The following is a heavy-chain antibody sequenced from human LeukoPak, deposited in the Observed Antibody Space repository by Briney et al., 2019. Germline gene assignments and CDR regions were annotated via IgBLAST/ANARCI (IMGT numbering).Heavy chain of an antibody. V-gene: IGHV3-23*01. CDR2: IGTSGDRT. CDR3: ARDRPYCDY. J-gene: IGHJ4*02. Sequence: GGSLRLSCSASGSTFSSSAMSWVRQAPGKGLEWVSAIGTSGDRTFYADSVKGRFTISRDNSKNTLYLQMNSLRAEDTAVYYCARDRPYCDYWGQGTLVTVSS. CDR1: GSTFSSSA.